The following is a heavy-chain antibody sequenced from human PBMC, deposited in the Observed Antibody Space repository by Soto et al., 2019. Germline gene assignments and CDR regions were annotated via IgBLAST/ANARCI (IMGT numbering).Heavy chain of an antibody. V-gene: IGHV1-69*01. Sequence: QVQLVQSGAEVKKPGSSVKVSCKASEGTFSSYAISWVRQAPGQGLERMGGIIPIFGTANYAQKFQGRVKITAYESMITAYMELSSLRSEDTAVYYCARVVIAARTKGYYYIVMNVWSQGPTVTVSS. CDR2: IIPIFGTA. CDR1: EGTFSSYA. J-gene: IGHJ6*02. CDR3: ARVVIAARTKGYYYIVMNV. D-gene: IGHD6-6*01.